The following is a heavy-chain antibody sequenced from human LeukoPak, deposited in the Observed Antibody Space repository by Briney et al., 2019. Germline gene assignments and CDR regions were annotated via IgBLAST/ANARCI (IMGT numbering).Heavy chain of an antibody. J-gene: IGHJ4*02. D-gene: IGHD1-1*01. CDR3: AKDSKLERLWGYYFDY. Sequence: GGSLRFSCAASGFTFSDYYLSWIRQGPGKGLEWVSYISRSGSSIYYADSVKGRFTISRDNAKNSLYLQMNSLRAEDTAVYYCAKDSKLERLWGYYFDYWGQGTLVTVSS. CDR1: GFTFSDYY. V-gene: IGHV3-11*01. CDR2: ISRSGSSI.